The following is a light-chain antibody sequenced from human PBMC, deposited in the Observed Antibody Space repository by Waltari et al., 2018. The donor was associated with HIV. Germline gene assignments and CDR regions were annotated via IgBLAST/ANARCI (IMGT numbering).Light chain of an antibody. V-gene: IGKV1-9*01. CDR2: AAS. Sequence: DIQLAQSPSFLSASVGDRVTITCRASQDIRNYLAWFQQRPGTAPKLLIYAASTLHGGVPSRFSGSGSGTEFSLTIDNLHPEDFAFYYCQQLNSFDLPFGPGTRVD. J-gene: IGKJ3*01. CDR1: QDIRNY. CDR3: QQLNSFDLP.